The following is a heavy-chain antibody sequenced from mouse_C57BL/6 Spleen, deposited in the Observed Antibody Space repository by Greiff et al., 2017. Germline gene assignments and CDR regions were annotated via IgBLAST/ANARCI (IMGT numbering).Heavy chain of an antibody. V-gene: IGHV1-81*01. J-gene: IGHJ1*03. CDR2: IYPRSGNT. Sequence: LEESGAELARPGASVKLSCKASGYTFTSYGISWVKQSTGQGLEWIGEIYPRSGNTYYNEKFKGKATLTADKSSSPAYMELRSLTSEDSAVYFCARSRFTTDRGYFEVWGTGTTVTVSS. CDR3: ARSRFTTDRGYFEV. CDR1: GYTFTSYG. D-gene: IGHD1-1*01.